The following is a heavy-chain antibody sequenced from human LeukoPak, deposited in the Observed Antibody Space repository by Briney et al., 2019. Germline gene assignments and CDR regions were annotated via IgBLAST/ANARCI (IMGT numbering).Heavy chain of an antibody. CDR1: GFTFTMYW. D-gene: IGHD5-18*01. J-gene: IGHJ6*02. V-gene: IGHV3-74*01. CDR2: ITSDGSAT. Sequence: GGSLRLSCAVSGFTFTMYWMHWVRQGPGKGLEWVSRITSDGSATGYADSVKGRFTISRHNAKNTLYLQMNSPRTEDNALYYCACAYSYGDLASYGLDVWGQGTTVTVSS. CDR3: ACAYSYGDLASYGLDV.